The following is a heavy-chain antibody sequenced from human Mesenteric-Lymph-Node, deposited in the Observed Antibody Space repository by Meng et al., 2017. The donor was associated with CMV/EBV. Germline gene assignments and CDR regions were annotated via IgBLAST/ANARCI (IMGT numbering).Heavy chain of an antibody. CDR1: GGSFTANF. V-gene: IGHV4-34*01. D-gene: IGHD1-26*01. Sequence: SETLSLTCAVSGGSFTANFWTWVRQPPGKGLEWIGQINHVGTTEHNSSLKSRLTISVDTSRNQVSLRLTSVTAADTAIYFCARVARGSYDLWGQGTLVTVSS. CDR3: ARVARGSYDL. CDR2: INHVGTT. J-gene: IGHJ5*02.